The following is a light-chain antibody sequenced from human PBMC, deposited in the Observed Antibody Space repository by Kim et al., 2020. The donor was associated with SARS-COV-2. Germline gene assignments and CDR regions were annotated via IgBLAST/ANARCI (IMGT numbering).Light chain of an antibody. CDR3: MQALQTPT. V-gene: IGKV2-28*01. Sequence: DIVMTQSPLSLPVTPGEPASISCRSSQSLLHSNGYNYLDWYLQKPGQSPQLLIYLGSNRASGVPDRFSGSGSGTDFTLNISRVEAEDVGVYYCMQALQTPTFGHGTRLEIK. CDR1: QSLLHSNGYNY. CDR2: LGS. J-gene: IGKJ5*01.